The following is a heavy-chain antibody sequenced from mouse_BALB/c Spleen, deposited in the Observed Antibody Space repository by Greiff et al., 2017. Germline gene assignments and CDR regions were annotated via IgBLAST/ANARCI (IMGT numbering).Heavy chain of an antibody. CDR3: ARGDGYDWYVDV. D-gene: IGHD2-2*01. V-gene: IGHV1-9*01. CDR1: GYTFRSYW. Sequence: QVQLQQSGAELMKPGASVKISCKATGYTFRSYWIEWVKQSPGHGLEWIGVILPGSGSTNANEKFKGKATLTADTSSTTAYMQLSSLTSEDSAVNYCARGDGYDWYVDVWGAGTTVTVSS. CDR2: ILPGSGST. J-gene: IGHJ1*01.